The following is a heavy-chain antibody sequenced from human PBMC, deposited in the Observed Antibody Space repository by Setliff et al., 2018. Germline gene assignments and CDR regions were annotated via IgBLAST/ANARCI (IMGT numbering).Heavy chain of an antibody. D-gene: IGHD2-8*01. CDR1: GYTLSNSI. J-gene: IGHJ4*02. Sequence: SVQVSCKASGYTLSNSILSWVRQAPGQGLEWMGWISAYNGKTYLAQKFQDRITLTTDTSTNTGYLELRGLRSDDTAVYYCLRLVRYCTKIACQATSGDEVWGLGTLVTVSS. CDR3: LRLVRYCTKIACQATSGDEV. CDR2: ISAYNGKT. V-gene: IGHV1-18*01.